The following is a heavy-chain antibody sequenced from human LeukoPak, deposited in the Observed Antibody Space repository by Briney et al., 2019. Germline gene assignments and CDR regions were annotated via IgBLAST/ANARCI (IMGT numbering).Heavy chain of an antibody. V-gene: IGHV4-59*08. CDR2: IYDSGST. CDR3: ARHMYSGRYYGTDY. D-gene: IGHD1-26*01. CDR1: GGSISSYY. J-gene: IGHJ4*02. Sequence: SETLSLTCTVSGGSISSYYWSWIRQPPGKGLEWIGYIYDSGSTNDNPSLKSRVTISVDTSKNQFSLKLSSVTAADTAVYYCARHMYSGRYYGTDYWGQGTLVTVSS.